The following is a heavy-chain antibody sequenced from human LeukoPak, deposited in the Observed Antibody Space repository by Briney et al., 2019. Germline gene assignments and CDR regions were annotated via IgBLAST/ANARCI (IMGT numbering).Heavy chain of an antibody. D-gene: IGHD2-8*02. V-gene: IGHV4-59*08. J-gene: IGHJ4*02. CDR3: ARQARYCSGGTCFDS. CDR2: IYSSGST. CDR1: GGSISSYH. Sequence: PSETLSLTCTVSGGSISSYHWSWIRQTPGKGLEWIGHIYSSGSTNYIPSLKSPVTISVDTSKNQFSLKLCSVTAADTAVYFCARQARYCSGGTCFDSWGQGTLVAVSS.